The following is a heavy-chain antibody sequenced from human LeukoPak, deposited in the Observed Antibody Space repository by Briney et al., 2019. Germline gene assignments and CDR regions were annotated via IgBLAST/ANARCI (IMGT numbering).Heavy chain of an antibody. CDR2: ISSSGSTI. V-gene: IGHV3-48*03. Sequence: GGSLRLSCAASGFTFSSYEMNWVRQAPGKGLEWVSYISSSGSTIYYADSVKGRFTISRDNAKNSLYLQMNSLRAEDTAVYYCASQDGDYVKRYCYGMDVWGQGTTVTVSS. J-gene: IGHJ6*02. D-gene: IGHD4-17*01. CDR3: ASQDGDYVKRYCYGMDV. CDR1: GFTFSSYE.